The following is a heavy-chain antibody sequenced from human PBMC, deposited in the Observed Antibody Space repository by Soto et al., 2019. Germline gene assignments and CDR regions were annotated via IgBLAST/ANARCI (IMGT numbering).Heavy chain of an antibody. CDR3: TTRVYSGSYFDY. CDR2: IKSKTDGGTT. Sequence: GGSLRLSCAASGFTFSNAWMSWVRQAPGKGLEWVGRIKSKTDGGTTDYAAPVKGRFTISRDDSKNTLYLQMNSLKTEDTAVYYCTTRVYSGSYFDYWGQGTLVTVSS. J-gene: IGHJ4*02. D-gene: IGHD1-26*01. CDR1: GFTFSNAW. V-gene: IGHV3-15*01.